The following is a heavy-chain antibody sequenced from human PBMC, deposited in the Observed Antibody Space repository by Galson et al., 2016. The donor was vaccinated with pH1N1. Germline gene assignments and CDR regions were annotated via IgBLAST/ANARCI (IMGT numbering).Heavy chain of an antibody. CDR2: ISGGGDST. J-gene: IGHJ4*02. Sequence: SLRLSCAAPGFTYSNYAMSWVRQSPGEGLEWLSAISGGGDSTYHVDSVKGRFTISRDNSKNTAYLQMNSLTSDDTATYFCASRRILECSGGSCYLDSWGQGTLVTVSS. CDR3: ASRRILECSGGSCYLDS. CDR1: GFTYSNYA. D-gene: IGHD2-15*01. V-gene: IGHV3-23*01.